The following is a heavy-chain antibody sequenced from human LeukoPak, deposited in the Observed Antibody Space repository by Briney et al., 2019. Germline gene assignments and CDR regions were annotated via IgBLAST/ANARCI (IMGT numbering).Heavy chain of an antibody. D-gene: IGHD1-7*01. V-gene: IGHV3-23*01. Sequence: QPGGTLRLSCAASGFTFSSYGMSWVRQAPGKGLEWVSAISGSGGSTYYADSVKGRFTISRDNSKNTLYLQMNSLRADDTAVYYCAKRRGLELTYYYHMDVWGKGTTVTVSS. J-gene: IGHJ6*03. CDR3: AKRRGLELTYYYHMDV. CDR2: ISGSGGST. CDR1: GFTFSSYG.